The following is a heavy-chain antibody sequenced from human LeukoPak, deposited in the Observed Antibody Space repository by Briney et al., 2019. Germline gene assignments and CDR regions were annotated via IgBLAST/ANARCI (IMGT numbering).Heavy chain of an antibody. J-gene: IGHJ4*02. CDR2: IFYSGST. V-gene: IGHV4-39*07. CDR3: AREGRDYSNLAVDY. CDR1: GGSISSSSYY. D-gene: IGHD4-11*01. Sequence: SETLSLTCTVSGGSISSSSYYWGWIRQPPGKGLEWIGSIFYSGSTYYNPSLKSRVTVSLDTSKNQFSLKLSSVTAADTAVYHCAREGRDYSNLAVDYWGQGTLVTVSS.